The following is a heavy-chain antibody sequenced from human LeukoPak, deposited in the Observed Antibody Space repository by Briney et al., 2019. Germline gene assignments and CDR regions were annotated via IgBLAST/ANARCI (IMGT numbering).Heavy chain of an antibody. CDR1: GFTFSSYA. J-gene: IGHJ6*02. V-gene: IGHV3-23*01. D-gene: IGHD3-9*01. CDR2: ISGSGGST. Sequence: GGSLRLSCAASGFTFSSYAMSWVRQAPGKGLEWVSAISGSGGSTYYADSVKGRFTISRDNSKNTLYLQMNSLRAEDTAVYYCAKNVGGYDILTGSSHAMDVWGQGTTVTVSS. CDR3: AKNVGGYDILTGSSHAMDV.